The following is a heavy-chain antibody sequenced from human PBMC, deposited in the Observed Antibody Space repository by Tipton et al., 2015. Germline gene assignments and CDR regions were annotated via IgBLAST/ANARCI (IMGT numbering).Heavy chain of an antibody. J-gene: IGHJ4*02. Sequence: TLSLTCTVSGGSVGSASYYWSWIRQPPGRGLEWIGEIYHDGGTDYNPSLKSRVTMSINTSKNQFSLKLNSVTAADTAVYYCARDDSALDSWGQGTLVTVSS. CDR3: ARDDSALDS. CDR1: GGSVGSASYY. CDR2: IYHDGGT. V-gene: IGHV4-39*07. D-gene: IGHD5-18*01.